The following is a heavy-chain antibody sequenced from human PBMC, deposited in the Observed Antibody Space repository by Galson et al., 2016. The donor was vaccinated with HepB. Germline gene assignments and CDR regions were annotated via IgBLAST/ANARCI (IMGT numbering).Heavy chain of an antibody. Sequence: QSGAEVKEPGESLKVSCKASGYSFTNNWIGWVRQMPGKGLEWMGIINPVDSETRYSPSFHGQVTISADQSINTAYLQWNSLKASDTAMYYCARLWRGSWADTFDICGQGTMVTVSS. D-gene: IGHD2-21*01. CDR1: GYSFTNNW. J-gene: IGHJ3*02. CDR3: ARLWRGSWADTFDI. CDR2: INPVDSET. V-gene: IGHV5-51*01.